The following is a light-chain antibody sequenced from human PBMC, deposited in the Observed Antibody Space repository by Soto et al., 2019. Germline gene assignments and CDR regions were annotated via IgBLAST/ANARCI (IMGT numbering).Light chain of an antibody. CDR3: QQYGSSPMT. V-gene: IGKV3-20*01. Sequence: EIVLTQSPGTLSLSPGERATLSCRASQSVSSNYLALYQQKPGQAPRLLVYGASSRATGIPDRFSGSGSGTDFTLTISRLEPEDFAVYYCQQYGSSPMTFGQGTKVDIK. CDR1: QSVSSNY. CDR2: GAS. J-gene: IGKJ1*01.